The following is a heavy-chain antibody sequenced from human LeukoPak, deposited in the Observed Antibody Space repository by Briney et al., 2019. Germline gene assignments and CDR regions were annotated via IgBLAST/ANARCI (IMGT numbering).Heavy chain of an antibody. CDR3: VRLLKGAKSYGYVDY. CDR1: GFTFSGYY. Sequence: GGSLRLSCAASGFTFSGYYMSWIRQAPGKGLEWVSYISGSGTTIYNADSVKGRFTISRDNAKNSLYLQMSTLRAEDTAVYYCVRLLKGAKSYGYVDYWGQGTLVTVSS. D-gene: IGHD3-16*01. V-gene: IGHV3-11*01. CDR2: ISGSGTTI. J-gene: IGHJ4*02.